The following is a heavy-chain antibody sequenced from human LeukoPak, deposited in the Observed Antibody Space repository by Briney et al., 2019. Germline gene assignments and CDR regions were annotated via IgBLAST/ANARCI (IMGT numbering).Heavy chain of an antibody. V-gene: IGHV4-30-4*01. Sequence: SETLSLTCTVSGGSISSGDYYWSWIRQPPGKGLEWIGYIYYSGSTYYNPSLKSRVTISVDTTKNQFSLKLSSVTAAGTAVYYCARGDSTLDYWGQGTLVTVSS. CDR1: GGSISSGDYY. CDR3: ARGDSTLDY. CDR2: IYYSGST. D-gene: IGHD4-17*01. J-gene: IGHJ4*02.